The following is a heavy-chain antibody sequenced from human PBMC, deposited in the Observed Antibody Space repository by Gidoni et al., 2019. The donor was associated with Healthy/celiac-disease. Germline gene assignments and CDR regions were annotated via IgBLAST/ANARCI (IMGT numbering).Heavy chain of an antibody. CDR2: ISYDGSNK. V-gene: IGHV3-30*18. J-gene: IGHJ6*02. Sequence: QVQLVESGGGVVQPGRSLRLSCAASGFTFRSYVMHGVRQAPGKGLEWVAVISYDGSNKYYAESVKGRFTISRDNSKNTLYLQMNSLRAEDTAVYYCAKNAYDILTGYYMDVWGQGTTVTVSS. D-gene: IGHD3-9*01. CDR3: AKNAYDILTGYYMDV. CDR1: GFTFRSYV.